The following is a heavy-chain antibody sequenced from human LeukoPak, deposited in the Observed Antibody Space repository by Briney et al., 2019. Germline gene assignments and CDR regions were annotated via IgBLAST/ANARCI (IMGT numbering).Heavy chain of an antibody. CDR3: ARRGAYPYFDY. Sequence: SETLSLTCTVSGGSISTYYWSWIRQPPGKGLEWIGYIYYSVSTNYNPSLKSRVTISVDKSTNQFSLKLSSVTAADTAVYYCARRGAYPYFDYWGQGALVTVSS. CDR2: IYYSVST. CDR1: GGSISTYY. V-gene: IGHV4-59*12. J-gene: IGHJ4*02. D-gene: IGHD1-26*01.